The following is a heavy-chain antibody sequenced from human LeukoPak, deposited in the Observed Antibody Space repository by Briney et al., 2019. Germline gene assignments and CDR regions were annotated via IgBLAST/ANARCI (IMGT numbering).Heavy chain of an antibody. Sequence: ASVKVSCKVSGYTLTELSMHWVRQAPGKGLEWMGGFDPEDGETIYAQKFQGRVTMTEDTSTDTAYMELSSLRSEDTAVYYCARGGRGYCSGGSCYSVGLRIDYWGQGTLVTVSS. V-gene: IGHV1-24*01. J-gene: IGHJ4*02. CDR1: GYTLTELS. CDR3: ARGGRGYCSGGSCYSVGLRIDY. CDR2: FDPEDGET. D-gene: IGHD2-15*01.